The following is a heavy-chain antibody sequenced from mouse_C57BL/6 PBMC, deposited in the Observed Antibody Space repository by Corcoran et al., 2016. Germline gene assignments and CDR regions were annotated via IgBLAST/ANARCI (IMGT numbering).Heavy chain of an antibody. CDR3: ASHYDYDDY. D-gene: IGHD2-4*01. Sequence: EVQLQQSGPELVKPGASVKISCKASGYTFTDYYMNWVKQSHGKSLEWIGDINPNNGGTSYNQKFKGKATLTVDKSSSTAYMELRSLTSEDSAVYYCASHYDYDDYWGQGTTLTVSS. V-gene: IGHV1-26*01. CDR2: INPNNGGT. CDR1: GYTFTDYY. J-gene: IGHJ2*01.